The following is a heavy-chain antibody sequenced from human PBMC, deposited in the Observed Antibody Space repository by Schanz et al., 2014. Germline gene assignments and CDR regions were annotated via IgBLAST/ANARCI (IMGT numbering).Heavy chain of an antibody. V-gene: IGHV3-30-3*01. Sequence: VQLLQSGGALVQPGGSLRLSCAASGFTFSSYAMHWVRQAPGKGLEWVAVMSYDGSNKYYADSVKGRFTISRDTPKNTLYVQMNSLRSDDTAVYYCARDQSPYTNSSDVRYFDYWGQGSLVTVSS. J-gene: IGHJ4*02. CDR3: ARDQSPYTNSSDVRYFDY. D-gene: IGHD6-6*01. CDR1: GFTFSSYA. CDR2: MSYDGSNK.